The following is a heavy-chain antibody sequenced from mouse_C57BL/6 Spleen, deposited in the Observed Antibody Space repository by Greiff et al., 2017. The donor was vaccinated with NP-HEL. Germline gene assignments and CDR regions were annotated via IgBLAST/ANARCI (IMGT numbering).Heavy chain of an antibody. CDR1: GFTFSSYA. V-gene: IGHV5-4*01. CDR3: ARDRGDGYYGDYYAMDY. D-gene: IGHD2-3*01. Sequence: EVQVVESGGGLVKPGGSLKLSCAASGFTFSSYAMSWVRQTPEKRLEWVATISDGGSYTYYPDNVKGRFTISRDNAKNNLYLQMRHLKSEDTAVYYCARDRGDGYYGDYYAMDYWGQGTSVTVSS. J-gene: IGHJ4*01. CDR2: ISDGGSYT.